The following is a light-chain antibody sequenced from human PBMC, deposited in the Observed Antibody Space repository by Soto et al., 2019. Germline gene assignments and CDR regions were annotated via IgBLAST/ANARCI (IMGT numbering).Light chain of an antibody. J-gene: IGKJ5*01. CDR1: QDISVY. V-gene: IGKV1-27*01. CDR2: SAS. Sequence: DIQMTQSPSSLSASVGDKVIISCRASQDISVYLAWYQQKPGKVPKLLIYSASTLQSGVPSRFSGSGSGTDFTLTISSLQPEDVATYYCQKFNTAPLTFGRGTRLEIK. CDR3: QKFNTAPLT.